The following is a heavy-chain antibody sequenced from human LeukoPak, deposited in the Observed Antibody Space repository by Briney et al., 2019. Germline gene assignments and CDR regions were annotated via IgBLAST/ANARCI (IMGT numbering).Heavy chain of an antibody. D-gene: IGHD2-8*01. CDR3: ARGALVYATRDAFDI. V-gene: IGHV4-34*01. CDR1: GGSFSGYY. CDR2: INHSGST. J-gene: IGHJ3*02. Sequence: PSETLSLTCAVYGGSFSGYYWSWIRQPPGKGLEWIGEINHSGSTNYNPSLKSRVTISVDTSKNQFSLKLTSVTAADTAVYYCARGALVYATRDAFDIWGQGTMVTVSS.